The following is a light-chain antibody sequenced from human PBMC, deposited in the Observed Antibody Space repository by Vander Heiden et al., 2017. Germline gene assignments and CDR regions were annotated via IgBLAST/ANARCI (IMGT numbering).Light chain of an antibody. Sequence: SYVLTQPPPVSAAPGTTARITCGGNNIGSKSVHWYQQKPAQAPVLVVYDDSDRHSGIPERFSGSNSGNTATLTISRVEAGDEADYYCQVWDSSSDHPKVVFGGGTKLTVL. CDR3: QVWDSSSDHPKVV. V-gene: IGLV3-21*03. CDR2: DDS. J-gene: IGLJ2*01. CDR1: NIGSKS.